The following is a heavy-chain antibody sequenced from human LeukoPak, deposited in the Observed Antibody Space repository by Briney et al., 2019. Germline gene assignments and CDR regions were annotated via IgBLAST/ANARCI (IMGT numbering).Heavy chain of an antibody. D-gene: IGHD3-10*01. J-gene: IGHJ3*02. CDR3: ASGLTILDAFDI. CDR2: IYYSGST. Sequence: PSETLSLTCTVSGGSISSSSYYWGWIRQPPGKGLEWIGSIYYSGSTYYNPSLKSRVTISVDTSKNQFSLKLSSVTAAGTAVYYCASGLTILDAFDIWGQGTMVTVSS. CDR1: GGSISSSSYY. V-gene: IGHV4-39*01.